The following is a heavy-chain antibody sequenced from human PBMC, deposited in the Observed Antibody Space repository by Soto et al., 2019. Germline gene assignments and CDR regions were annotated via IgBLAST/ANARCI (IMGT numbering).Heavy chain of an antibody. V-gene: IGHV4-38-2*02. D-gene: IGHD1-20*01. CDR1: GYSISSGYY. CDR2: IYHSGST. CDR3: ARARGLVNGIWGYYYGMDV. Sequence: SETLSLTCSVSGYSISSGYYWGLIRQPPGKGLEWIGSIYHSGSTYYNPSLKSRVTISVDTSKNQFSLKLSSVTAADTAVYYCARARGLVNGIWGYYYGMDVWGQGTTVTVSS. J-gene: IGHJ6*02.